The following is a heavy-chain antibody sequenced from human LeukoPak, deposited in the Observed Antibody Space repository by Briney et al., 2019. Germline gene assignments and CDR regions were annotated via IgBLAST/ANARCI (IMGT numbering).Heavy chain of an antibody. J-gene: IGHJ6*02. Sequence: SETLSLTCTVSGGSISSYYWSWIRQPPGKGLEWIGYIYNSGSTNYNSSLKSRVTISADTSKNQFSLKLSSVTAADTAVYYCARGYDIVVVPAAIHYYYGMDVWGQGTTVTVSS. V-gene: IGHV4-59*01. CDR1: GGSISSYY. CDR3: ARGYDIVVVPAAIHYYYGMDV. CDR2: IYNSGST. D-gene: IGHD2-2*01.